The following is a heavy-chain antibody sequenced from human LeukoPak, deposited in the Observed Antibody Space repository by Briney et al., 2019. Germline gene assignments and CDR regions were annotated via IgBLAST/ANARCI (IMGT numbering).Heavy chain of an antibody. CDR2: IIPIFGTA. CDR1: GGTFSSYA. D-gene: IGHD5-18*01. J-gene: IGHJ3*02. V-gene: IGHV1-69*01. Sequence: SVKVSCKASGGTFSSYAISWVRQAPGQGLEWMGGIIPIFGTANYAQKFQGRVTITADESTSTAYMELRSLRSEDTAVYYCARGPEQLWLHDAFDIWGQGTMVTVSS. CDR3: ARGPEQLWLHDAFDI.